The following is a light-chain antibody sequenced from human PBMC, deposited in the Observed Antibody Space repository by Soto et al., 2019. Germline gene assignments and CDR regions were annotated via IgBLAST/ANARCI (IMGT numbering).Light chain of an antibody. J-gene: IGKJ4*01. CDR2: DVS. CDR1: QSVDTY. V-gene: IGKV3D-11*02. Sequence: TVLTQSPATLSLSPGERATLSCRASQSVDTYLAWYQQKSGRAPRLLIYDVSKRATGTPPRFSGSGAGTDFTLTISSLEPEDSATYYCQQRRSSLTFGGGTKVDIK. CDR3: QQRRSSLT.